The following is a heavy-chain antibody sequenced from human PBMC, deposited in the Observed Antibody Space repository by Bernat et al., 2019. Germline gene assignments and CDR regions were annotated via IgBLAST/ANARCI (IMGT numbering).Heavy chain of an antibody. V-gene: IGHV4-59*01. CDR3: ASASSGWYGIPGGGGWFDP. Sequence: QVQLQESGPGLVKPSATLSLTCTVSGGSISSYYLSWIRQPPGKGLEWIGYIYYSGSTNYNTSLKSRVTISVDTSKNQFSLKLSSVTAADTAVYYCASASSGWYGIPGGGGWFDPWGQGTLVTVSS. CDR2: IYYSGST. J-gene: IGHJ5*02. D-gene: IGHD6-19*01. CDR1: GGSISSYY.